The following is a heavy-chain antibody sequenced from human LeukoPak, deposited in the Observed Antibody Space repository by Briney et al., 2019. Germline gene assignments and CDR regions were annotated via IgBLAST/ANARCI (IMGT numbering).Heavy chain of an antibody. CDR1: GYTLTELS. J-gene: IGHJ4*02. CDR3: ATGVSGSYYVFDY. Sequence: ASVKVSCKVSGYTLTELSMHWVRQAPGKGLEWMGGFDPEDGETIYAQKFQGRITMTEDTSTDTAYMELSSLRSEDTAVYYCATGVSGSYYVFDYWGQGTLVTVSS. D-gene: IGHD3-10*01. CDR2: FDPEDGET. V-gene: IGHV1-24*01.